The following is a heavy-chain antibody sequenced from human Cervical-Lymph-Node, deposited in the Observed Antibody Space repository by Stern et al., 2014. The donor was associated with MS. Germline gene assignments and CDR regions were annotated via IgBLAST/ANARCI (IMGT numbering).Heavy chain of an antibody. Sequence: QLQLQESGPGLVKPSGTLSLTCAVSGGSISSSNWWSWVRQPPGKGLEWIGEIYHSWSTNYNPSRKSRVTIAVAKSKSQFSLKLSSVTAADTAVYYCARGPVTPHYYYGMDVWGQGTTVTVSS. CDR2: IYHSWST. V-gene: IGHV4-4*02. CDR1: GGSISSSNW. J-gene: IGHJ6*02. CDR3: ARGPVTPHYYYGMDV. D-gene: IGHD4-23*01.